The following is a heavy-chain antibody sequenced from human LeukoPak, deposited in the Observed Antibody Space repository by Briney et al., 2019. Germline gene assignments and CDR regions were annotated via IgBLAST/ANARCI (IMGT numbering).Heavy chain of an antibody. Sequence: PGGSLRLSCAASGFTFSSYGMHWVRQAPGKGLEWVAVIWYDGSNKYYADSVKGRFTISRDNSKNTLYLQMNSLRAEDTAVYYCASFSSGYENWGQGTLVTVSS. CDR3: ASFSSGYEN. D-gene: IGHD3-22*01. CDR1: GFTFSSYG. V-gene: IGHV3-33*08. J-gene: IGHJ4*02. CDR2: IWYDGSNK.